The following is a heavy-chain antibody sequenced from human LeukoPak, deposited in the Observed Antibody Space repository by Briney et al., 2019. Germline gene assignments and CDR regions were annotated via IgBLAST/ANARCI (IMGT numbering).Heavy chain of an antibody. V-gene: IGHV1-69*13. D-gene: IGHD1-14*01. J-gene: IGHJ4*02. CDR2: IIPIFGTA. CDR3: ARSPVTDFDY. Sequence: SVKVSCKASGGTFSSYAISWVRQAPGQGREWRGGIIPIFGTANYAQKFQGRVTITADESTSTAYMELSSLSSEDTAVYYWARSPVTDFDYWGQGTLVTVSS. CDR1: GGTFSSYA.